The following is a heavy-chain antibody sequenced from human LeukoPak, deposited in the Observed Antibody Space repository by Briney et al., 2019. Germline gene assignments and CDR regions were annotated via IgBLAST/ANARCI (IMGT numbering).Heavy chain of an antibody. V-gene: IGHV1-18*01. D-gene: IGHD3-22*01. Sequence: GASVKVSCKASGYTFTSYSINWVRQAPGQGLEWMGWISAYNGNTKYAQKVQGRVTMTTDTSTSTAYMELRSLRSDDTAVYYCARSHSYYYDSSGYYSDYWGQGTLVTVSS. CDR3: ARSHSYYYDSSGYYSDY. CDR1: GYTFTSYS. CDR2: ISAYNGNT. J-gene: IGHJ4*02.